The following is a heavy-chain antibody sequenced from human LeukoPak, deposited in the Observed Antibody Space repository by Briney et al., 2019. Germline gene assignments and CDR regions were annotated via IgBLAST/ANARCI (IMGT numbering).Heavy chain of an antibody. Sequence: WETLSLTCSVSGDSISRYYRSWVRQPPGKGLEWIGYIYYSGRNNYNPSLKSRVTLSVDTSKKQFSLKLSSVAAADTAVYYCARGAMTTTSTSDYWGQGTLVTVSS. CDR2: IYYSGRN. J-gene: IGHJ4*02. CDR3: ARGAMTTTSTSDY. D-gene: IGHD5-24*01. V-gene: IGHV4-59*13. CDR1: GDSISRYY.